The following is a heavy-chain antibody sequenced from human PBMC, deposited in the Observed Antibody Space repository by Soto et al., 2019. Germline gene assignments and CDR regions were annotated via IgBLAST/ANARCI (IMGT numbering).Heavy chain of an antibody. J-gene: IGHJ4*02. CDR3: ARSRYGAVTNPYYFDY. CDR2: INYSGST. D-gene: IGHD4-17*01. V-gene: IGHV4-59*01. Sequence: ASETLSLTCTVSGGSITTYFWSWIRQPPGKGLEWIGYINYSGSTNYNPSLKSRVTISVDTSKNQFSLKLSSVTAADTAMYYCARSRYGAVTNPYYFDYWGQGALVTVSS. CDR1: GGSITTYF.